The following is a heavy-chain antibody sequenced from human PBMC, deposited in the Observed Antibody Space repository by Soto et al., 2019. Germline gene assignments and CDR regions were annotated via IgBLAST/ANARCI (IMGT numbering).Heavy chain of an antibody. CDR1: GFTFSNAW. V-gene: IGHV3-15*07. Sequence: GGSLRLSCAASGFTFSNAWMNWVRQAPGKGLEWVGRIKSKTDGGTTDYAAPVKGRFTISRDDSKNTLYLQMNSLKTEDTAVYYCTTEEYSGSYIETYYYYGMDVWGQGTTVTVSS. D-gene: IGHD1-26*01. CDR3: TTEEYSGSYIETYYYYGMDV. CDR2: IKSKTDGGTT. J-gene: IGHJ6*02.